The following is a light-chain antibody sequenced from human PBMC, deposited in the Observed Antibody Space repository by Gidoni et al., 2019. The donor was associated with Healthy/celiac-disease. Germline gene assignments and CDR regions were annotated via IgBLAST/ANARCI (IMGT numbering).Light chain of an antibody. J-gene: IGLJ2*01. CDR3: SSYTSSSTV. Sequence: ITISCTGTSSDVGGYNYVSWYQQHPGKAPKLMIYEVSNRPSGVSNRFSGPKSGNTASLTISGLQAEDEADYYCSSYTSSSTVFGGGTKLTVL. CDR2: EVS. CDR1: SSDVGGYNY. V-gene: IGLV2-14*01.